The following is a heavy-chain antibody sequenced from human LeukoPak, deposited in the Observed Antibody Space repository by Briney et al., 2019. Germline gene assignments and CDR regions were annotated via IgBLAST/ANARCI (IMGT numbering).Heavy chain of an antibody. D-gene: IGHD2-2*01. CDR2: IYTSGST. J-gene: IGHJ5*02. Sequence: SETLSLTCTVSGGSISNYYWSWIRQPAGKGLEWIGRIYTSGSTNYNPSLKSRVTISVDTSKNQFSLKLSSVTAADTAVYYCARGTDIVVVPAAMAFDPWGQGTLVTVSS. V-gene: IGHV4-4*07. CDR3: ARGTDIVVVPAAMAFDP. CDR1: GGSISNYY.